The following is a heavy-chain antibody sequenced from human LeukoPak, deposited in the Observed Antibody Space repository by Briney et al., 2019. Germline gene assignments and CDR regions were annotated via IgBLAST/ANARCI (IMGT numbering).Heavy chain of an antibody. CDR3: AKGSDYDNTGPTFCAY. Sequence: PGGSLRLSCAASGFTFSGYAMSWVRRAPGKGVEWVSTISWRGVSTYYADSVKGRFPISRDNSKNTLYVEMNSQRAEDTAVYYCAKGSDYDNTGPTFCAYWGQGTLVTVSS. CDR2: ISWRGVST. V-gene: IGHV3-23*01. CDR1: GFTFSGYA. D-gene: IGHD3-22*01. J-gene: IGHJ4*02.